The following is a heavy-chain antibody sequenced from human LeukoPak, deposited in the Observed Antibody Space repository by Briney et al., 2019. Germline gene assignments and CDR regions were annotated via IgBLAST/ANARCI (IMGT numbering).Heavy chain of an antibody. D-gene: IGHD6-13*01. V-gene: IGHV4-4*07. CDR1: GGSISSYY. J-gene: IGHJ4*02. Sequence: SETLSLTCTVSGGSISSYYWSWIRQPAGKGLEWIGRIYTSGSTNYNPSLKSRVTMSVDTSKNQFSLRLSSVTAADTAVYYCAKIPRSEGRDIAARYFDYWGQGTLVTASS. CDR2: IYTSGST. CDR3: AKIPRSEGRDIAARYFDY.